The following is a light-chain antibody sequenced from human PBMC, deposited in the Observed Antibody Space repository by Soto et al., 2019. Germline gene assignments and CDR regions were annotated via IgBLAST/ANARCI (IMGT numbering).Light chain of an antibody. Sequence: QSALTQTPSASGSPGQSVTISCTGSSSDVGGHNHVSWYQQHPGKAPKLMIYEVSKRPSGVPDRFSGSKSVNTASLTVSGLHSEDEADYYCSSYAGSMNLIFGGGTKLTVL. CDR3: SSYAGSMNLI. J-gene: IGLJ2*01. V-gene: IGLV2-8*01. CDR2: EVS. CDR1: SSDVGGHNH.